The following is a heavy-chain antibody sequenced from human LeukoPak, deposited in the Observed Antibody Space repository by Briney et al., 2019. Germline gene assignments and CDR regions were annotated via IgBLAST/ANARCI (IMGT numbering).Heavy chain of an antibody. D-gene: IGHD3-10*01. J-gene: IGHJ4*02. CDR2: IKQDGSEK. Sequence: PGGSLRLSCAASGFTFSSFWMSWVRQAPGKGLEWVANIKQDGSEKYYVDSVKGRFTISRDNARNSLYLQMNSLRAEDTAVYYCARDYYYGSGSYDYWGQGTLVTVSS. CDR1: GFTFSSFW. CDR3: ARDYYYGSGSYDY. V-gene: IGHV3-7*05.